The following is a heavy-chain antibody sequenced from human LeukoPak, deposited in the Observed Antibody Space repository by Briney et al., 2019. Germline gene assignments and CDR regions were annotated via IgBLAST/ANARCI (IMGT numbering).Heavy chain of an antibody. D-gene: IGHD6-25*01. CDR2: IYGSGST. J-gene: IGHJ1*01. CDR3: ARGAAREYYQH. V-gene: IGHV4-4*07. Sequence: SETLSLTCTVSGASISSYDWSWIRQPAGKGLEWIGHIYGSGSTNYNPSLKSRVTISVDTSKNQFSLKLSSVTAADTAVYYCARGAAREYYQHWGQGTLVTVSS. CDR1: GASISSYD.